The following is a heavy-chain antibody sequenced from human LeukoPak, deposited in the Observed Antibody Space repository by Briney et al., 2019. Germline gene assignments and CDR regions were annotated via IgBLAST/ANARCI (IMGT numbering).Heavy chain of an antibody. V-gene: IGHV3-30*04. Sequence: PGGSLRLSCAASGFTFSSYAMHWVRQAPGKGLEWVAVISYDGSNKYYADSVKGRFTISRDNARNSLYLQMNSLRVDDTAVYYCARDYTGGWNDYWGQGILVTVSS. J-gene: IGHJ4*02. CDR2: ISYDGSNK. CDR1: GFTFSSYA. D-gene: IGHD7-27*01. CDR3: ARDYTGGWNDY.